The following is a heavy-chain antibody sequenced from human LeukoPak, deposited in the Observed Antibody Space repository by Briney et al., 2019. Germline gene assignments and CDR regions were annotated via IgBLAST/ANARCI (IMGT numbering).Heavy chain of an antibody. J-gene: IGHJ4*02. V-gene: IGHV3-23*01. Sequence: GGSLRLSCAASGFTFGSYAMSWVRQAPGKGLEWVSSISGGGGSTYYADSVKGRFSISRDTSKNTLYLQMNSLRAEDTAVYYCAKRVGDFFYFWGQRTLVTLSS. CDR1: GFTFGSYA. CDR3: AKRVGDFFYF. CDR2: ISGGGGST.